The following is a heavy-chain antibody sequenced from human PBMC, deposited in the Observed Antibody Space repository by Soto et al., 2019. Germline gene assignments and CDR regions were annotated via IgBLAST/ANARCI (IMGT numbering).Heavy chain of an antibody. CDR3: AGAGKTVRSFDY. CDR2: IYYSGRT. CDR1: GDSMTSFY. V-gene: IGHV4-59*01. D-gene: IGHD1-1*01. J-gene: IGHJ4*02. Sequence: QVQLHESGPGLLKPSETLSLICTVSGDSMTSFYWTWIRQPPGKDLEWIGQIYYSGRTTYNPSLTSRVTTSIDTSKNQFPLRLPSLAAADTTVYYSAGAGKTVRSFDYWGQGDLVAGSS.